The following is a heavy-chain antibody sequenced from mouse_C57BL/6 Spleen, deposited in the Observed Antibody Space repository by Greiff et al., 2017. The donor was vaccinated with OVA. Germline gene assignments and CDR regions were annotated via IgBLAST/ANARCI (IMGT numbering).Heavy chain of an antibody. V-gene: IGHV1-55*01. J-gene: IGHJ1*03. D-gene: IGHD1-1*01. CDR2: IYPGSGST. CDR3: ASYYYGSNWYFDV. Sequence: VKLQQPGAELVKPGASVKMSCKASGYTFTSYWITWVKQRPGQGLEWIGDIYPGSGSTNYNEKFKSKATLTVDTSSSTAYMQLSSLTSEDSAVYYCASYYYGSNWYFDVWGTGTTVTVSS. CDR1: GYTFTSYW.